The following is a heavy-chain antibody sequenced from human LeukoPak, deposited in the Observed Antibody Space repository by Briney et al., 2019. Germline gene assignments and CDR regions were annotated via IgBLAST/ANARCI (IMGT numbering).Heavy chain of an antibody. V-gene: IGHV3-7*01. D-gene: IGHD3-16*01. CDR2: IKQDGSEK. Sequence: GGSLRLSCAASGFTFSSYWMSWVRQAPGKGLEWVANIKQDGSEKYYVDSVKGRFTISRDNAKNSLYLQMNSLRAEDTAVYYCVREGYDYVRQTTEQDGMDVWGQGTAVTVSS. J-gene: IGHJ6*02. CDR3: VREGYDYVRQTTEQDGMDV. CDR1: GFTFSSYW.